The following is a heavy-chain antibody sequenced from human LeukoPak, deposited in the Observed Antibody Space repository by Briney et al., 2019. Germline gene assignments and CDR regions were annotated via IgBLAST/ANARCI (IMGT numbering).Heavy chain of an antibody. D-gene: IGHD6-13*01. CDR3: ARVPQGSSWPYYFDY. V-gene: IGHV1-69*08. J-gene: IGHJ4*02. CDR2: IVPILGTA. Sequence: SVKVSCKASGYTFTSYYMHWVRQAPGQGLEWVGRIVPILGTANYAQNFQGRVTITADRSTTTAYMELSSLRSEDTAVYYCARVPQGSSWPYYFDYWGQGTLVTVSS. CDR1: GYTFTSYY.